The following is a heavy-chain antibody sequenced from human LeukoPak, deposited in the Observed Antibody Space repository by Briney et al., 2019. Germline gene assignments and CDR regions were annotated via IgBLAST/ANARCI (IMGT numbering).Heavy chain of an antibody. D-gene: IGHD3-9*01. Sequence: PGGSLRLSCAASGFTFSSYEMNWVRQAPGKGLEWVSYISSSGSTIYYADSVKGRFTISRDNAKNSLYLQMNSLRAEDTAVYYCAKDGGFRPPLTGYYNGSPNFDYWGQGTLVTVSS. CDR2: ISSSGSTI. V-gene: IGHV3-48*03. CDR3: AKDGGFRPPLTGYYNGSPNFDY. CDR1: GFTFSSYE. J-gene: IGHJ4*02.